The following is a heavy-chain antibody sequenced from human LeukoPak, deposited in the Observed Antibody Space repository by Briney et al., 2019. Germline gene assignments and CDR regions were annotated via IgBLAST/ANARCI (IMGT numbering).Heavy chain of an antibody. CDR2: IYYSGST. D-gene: IGHD3-22*01. CDR1: GGSISDYY. V-gene: IGHV4-30-4*01. Sequence: SETPSLTCTVSGGSISDYYWSWIRQPPGKGLEWIGYIYYSGSTYYNPSLKSRVTISVDTSKNQFSLKLSSVTAADTAVYYCATMFYDSSGYYNGYFDYWGQGTLVTVSS. J-gene: IGHJ4*02. CDR3: ATMFYDSSGYYNGYFDY.